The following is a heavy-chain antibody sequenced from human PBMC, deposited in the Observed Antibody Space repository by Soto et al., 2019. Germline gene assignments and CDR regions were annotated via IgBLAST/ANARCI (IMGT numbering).Heavy chain of an antibody. J-gene: IGHJ4*02. Sequence: QVQLQESGPGLVKPSETLSLTCTVSGGSIRGYYWSWIRQPPGKGLEGIGYIYYRGGTNSNPSLKSRVTTSADTSNNQFSLNLTAVPAPDTAVYYCARDFRGDDSVGYSGWYFDYWGQGALGTVSS. V-gene: IGHV4-59*01. CDR2: IYYRGGT. CDR3: ARDFRGDDSVGYSGWYFDY. CDR1: GGSIRGYY. D-gene: IGHD3-22*01.